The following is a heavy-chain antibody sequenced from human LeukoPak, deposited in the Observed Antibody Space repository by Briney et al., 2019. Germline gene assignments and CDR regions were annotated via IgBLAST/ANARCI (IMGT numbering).Heavy chain of an antibody. D-gene: IGHD4-11*01. CDR3: ARDYTNYGNYYNGMDV. V-gene: IGHV3-48*03. CDR1: GFTVSSKY. Sequence: PGGSLRLSCAASGFTVSSKYMSWVRQTPGKGLECVSYISSSGSTIYYADSVRGRFTISRDNAKNSLYLEMNSLRAEDTAVYYCARDYTNYGNYYNGMDVWGQGTTVTVSS. J-gene: IGHJ6*02. CDR2: ISSSGSTI.